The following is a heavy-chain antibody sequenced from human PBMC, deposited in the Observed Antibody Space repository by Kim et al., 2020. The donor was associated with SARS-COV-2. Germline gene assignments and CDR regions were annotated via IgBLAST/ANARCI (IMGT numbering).Heavy chain of an antibody. J-gene: IGHJ6*02. CDR3: TTSRDYGDYVYYYYYGMDV. D-gene: IGHD4-17*01. Sequence: GGSLRLSCAASGFTFSNAWMSWVRQAPGKGLEWVGRIKSKTDGGTTDYAAPVKGRFTISRDDSKNTLYLQMNSLKTEDTAVYYCTTSRDYGDYVYYYYYGMDVWGQGTTVTVSS. CDR2: IKSKTDGGTT. V-gene: IGHV3-15*01. CDR1: GFTFSNAW.